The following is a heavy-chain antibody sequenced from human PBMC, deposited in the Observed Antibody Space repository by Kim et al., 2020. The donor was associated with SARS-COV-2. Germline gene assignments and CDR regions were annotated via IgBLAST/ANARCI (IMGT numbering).Heavy chain of an antibody. CDR2: IYYSGST. D-gene: IGHD3-22*01. V-gene: IGHV4-39*01. CDR3: ARQMGITMIVVVISTHFDY. J-gene: IGHJ4*02. CDR1: GGSISSSSYY. Sequence: SETLSLTCTVSGGSISSSSYYWGWIRQPLGKGLEWIGSIYYSGSTYYNPSLKSRVTISVDTSKNQFSLKLSSVTAADTAVYYCARQMGITMIVVVISTHFDYWGQGTLVTVSS.